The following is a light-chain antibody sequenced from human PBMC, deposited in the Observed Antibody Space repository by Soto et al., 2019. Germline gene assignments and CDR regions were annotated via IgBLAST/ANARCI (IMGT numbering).Light chain of an antibody. Sequence: DIQMTQSPSTLSASVGDRVTITCRASQSISSWLAWYQQKPGKAPKLLIYDASSLESGVPSRFSGSGSGTDFTLTITSLQPADFATYYCQQTYNTPITFGGGTKVDIK. J-gene: IGKJ4*01. V-gene: IGKV1-5*01. CDR1: QSISSW. CDR2: DAS. CDR3: QQTYNTPIT.